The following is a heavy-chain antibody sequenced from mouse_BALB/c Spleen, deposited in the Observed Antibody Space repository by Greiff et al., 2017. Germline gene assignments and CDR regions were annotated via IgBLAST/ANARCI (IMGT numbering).Heavy chain of an antibody. Sequence: VKLQESGAELVRSGASVKLSCTASGFNIKDYYIHWVKQRPGQGLEWIGWIYPGDGSTKYNEKFKGKTTLTADKSSSTAYMLLSSLTSEDSAIYFCAMRDYGYEFAYWGQGTLVTVSA. V-gene: IGHV1S56*01. J-gene: IGHJ3*01. CDR2: IYPGDGST. D-gene: IGHD2-2*01. CDR3: AMRDYGYEFAY. CDR1: GFNIKDYY.